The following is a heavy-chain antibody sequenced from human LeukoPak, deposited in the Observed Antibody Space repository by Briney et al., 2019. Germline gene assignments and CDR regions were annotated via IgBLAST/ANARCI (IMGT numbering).Heavy chain of an antibody. D-gene: IGHD3-9*01. CDR3: ARGSPYYDILTGYPSMYFQH. J-gene: IGHJ1*01. Sequence: SETLSLTCAVYGGSFSGYYWSWIRQPPGKGLEWIGEINHSGSTNYNPSLKSRVTISVDTSKNQFSLKLSSVTAADTAVYYCARGSPYYDILTGYPSMYFQHWGQGTLVTVSS. V-gene: IGHV4-34*01. CDR2: INHSGST. CDR1: GGSFSGYY.